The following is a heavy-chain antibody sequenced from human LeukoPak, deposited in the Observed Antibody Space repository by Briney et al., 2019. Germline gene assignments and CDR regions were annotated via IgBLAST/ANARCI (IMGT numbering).Heavy chain of an antibody. V-gene: IGHV3-23*01. D-gene: IGHD1-20*01. CDR3: AKDVYNWTFYFDY. CDR2: ISASGYST. Sequence: GGSLRLSCAASGFTFSSYAMSWVRQAPGKGLEWVSAISASGYSTYYADSVKGRFTISRDNSKKTLYLQMNSLRAEDTAIFYCAKDVYNWTFYFDYWGQGTLVTVSS. CDR1: GFTFSSYA. J-gene: IGHJ4*02.